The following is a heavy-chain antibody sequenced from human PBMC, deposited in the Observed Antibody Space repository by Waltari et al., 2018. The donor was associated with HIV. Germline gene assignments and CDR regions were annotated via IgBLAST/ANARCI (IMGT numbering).Heavy chain of an antibody. Sequence: EVQLVGSGGGLVRPGGSLRLSCAASGFRFSDYNMNWVRQGPGKGRECVYFIGRLQNFVQYADSVQGLYTVSRDNAKNSLYQQMNSLTAEDTEVHYCASRPTSGWSWFDPWGQGTLVTVSS. CDR1: GFRFSDYN. V-gene: IGHV3-21*01. D-gene: IGHD6-19*01. J-gene: IGHJ5*02. CDR2: IGRLQNFV. CDR3: ASRPTSGWSWFDP.